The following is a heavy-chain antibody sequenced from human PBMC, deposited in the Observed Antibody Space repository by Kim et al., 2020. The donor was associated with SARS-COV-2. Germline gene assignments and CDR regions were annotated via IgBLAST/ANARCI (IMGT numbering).Heavy chain of an antibody. CDR1: GFTFSSYW. D-gene: IGHD3-3*01. V-gene: IGHV3-74*01. CDR2: INYDGSST. CDR3: ARDLWVTTYCYYGMDV. J-gene: IGHJ6*02. Sequence: GGSLRLSCAASGFTFSSYWMHWVRQAPGKGLVWVSGINYDGSSTSYADSVKGRFTISRDNAKNTLYLQMNSLRAEYTAVYYCARDLWVTTYCYYGMDVWGQGTTVTVSS.